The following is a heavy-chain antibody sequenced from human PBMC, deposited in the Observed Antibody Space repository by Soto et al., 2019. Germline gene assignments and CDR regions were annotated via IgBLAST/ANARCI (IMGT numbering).Heavy chain of an antibody. CDR1: GGSISSYY. J-gene: IGHJ5*02. Sequence: SETLSLTCTVSGGSISSYYWSWIRQPAGKGLEWIGRIYTSGSTNYNPSLKSRVTMSVDTSKNQFSLKLSSVTAADTAVYYCARDKGEYSGYDFSNWFDPWGQGTLVTVSS. CDR3: ARDKGEYSGYDFSNWFDP. V-gene: IGHV4-4*07. CDR2: IYTSGST. D-gene: IGHD5-12*01.